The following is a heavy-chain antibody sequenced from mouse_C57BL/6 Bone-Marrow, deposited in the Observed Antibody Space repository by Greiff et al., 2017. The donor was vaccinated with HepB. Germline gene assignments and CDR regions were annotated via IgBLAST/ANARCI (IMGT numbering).Heavy chain of an antibody. CDR2: IYPRSGNT. D-gene: IGHD2-4*01. CDR1: GYTFTSYG. Sequence: VQLVESGAELARPGASVKLSCKASGYTFTSYGISWVKQRTGQGLEWIGEIYPRSGNTYYNEKFKGKATLTADKSSSTAYMALRSMTSEDSAVYFCARAYYDYGWFAYWGQGTLVTVSA. CDR3: ARAYYDYGWFAY. J-gene: IGHJ3*01. V-gene: IGHV1-81*01.